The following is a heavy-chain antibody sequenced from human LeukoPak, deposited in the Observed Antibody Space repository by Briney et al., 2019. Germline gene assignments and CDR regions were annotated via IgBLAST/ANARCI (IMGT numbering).Heavy chain of an antibody. CDR1: GDSISSDY. D-gene: IGHD3-3*01. Sequence: SETLSLTCTVSGDSISSDYWSWIRQPPGKGLEWIGYMHYSGNSAYNPSLKSRVTMSLDTSKNQFSLRLKSVTAADTALYYCARQGGLVYYDFRNGHYYYMDVWGKGTTVTVS. J-gene: IGHJ6*03. CDR3: ARQGGLVYYDFRNGHYYYMDV. CDR2: MHYSGNS. V-gene: IGHV4-59*08.